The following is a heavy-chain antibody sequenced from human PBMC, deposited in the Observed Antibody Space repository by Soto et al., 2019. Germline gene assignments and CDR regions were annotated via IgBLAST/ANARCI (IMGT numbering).Heavy chain of an antibody. CDR1: GFTFENYA. Sequence: EVQLVESGGGLVQPGRSLRLSCAASGFTFENYAMHWVRQAPGKCLEWVSGISWRSGNIGYADSVRGRFTISRDNAKNSLYLQMNSLRPEDTGLYYCAKDKLYSNYEHYFDYWGQGTLVTVSS. CDR3: AKDKLYSNYEHYFDY. D-gene: IGHD4-4*01. V-gene: IGHV3-9*01. J-gene: IGHJ4*02. CDR2: ISWRSGNI.